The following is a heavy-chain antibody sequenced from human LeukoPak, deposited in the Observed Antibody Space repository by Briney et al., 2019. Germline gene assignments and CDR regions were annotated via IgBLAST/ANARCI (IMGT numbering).Heavy chain of an antibody. CDR3: AHQGTTMVRGVILYFDY. Sequence: SGPTLVNPTQTLTLTCTFSGFSLSTSGVGVGWIRQPPGKALEWLALIHWDDDKRYSPSLKSRLTITKDTSKNQVVLTMTNMDPVDTATYYCAHQGTTMVRGVILYFDYWGQGTLVTVSS. D-gene: IGHD3-10*01. V-gene: IGHV2-5*02. CDR1: GFSLSTSGVG. J-gene: IGHJ4*02. CDR2: IHWDDDK.